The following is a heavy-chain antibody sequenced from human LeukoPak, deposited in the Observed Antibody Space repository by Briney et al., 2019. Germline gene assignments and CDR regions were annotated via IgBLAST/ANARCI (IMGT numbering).Heavy chain of an antibody. J-gene: IGHJ3*02. CDR2: INPSGGST. D-gene: IGHD2-21*02. CDR3: AREPTAVGAFDI. V-gene: IGHV1-46*01. CDR1: GYTFTSYY. Sequence: ASVKVSCKASGYTFTSYYMHWVRQAPGQGLEWMGIINPSGGSTSYAQKFQGRVTMTRDTSTSTVYTELSSLRSEDTAVYYCAREPTAVGAFDIWGQGTMVTVSS.